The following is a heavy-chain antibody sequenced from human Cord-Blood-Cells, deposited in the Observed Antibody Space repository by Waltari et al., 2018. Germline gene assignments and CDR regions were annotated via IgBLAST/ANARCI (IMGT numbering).Heavy chain of an antibody. CDR2: FVPEDGET. CDR3: ATQWRVGATTDY. V-gene: IGHV1-24*01. Sequence: QVQLVQSGAEVKKPGASVKVSCKVSGYTLTELPMHWVRQAPGKGLEWMGGFVPEDGETIYAQKFQGRVTMTEDTSTDTAYMELSSLRSEDTAVYYCATQWRVGATTDYWGKGTLVTVSS. CDR1: GYTLTELP. D-gene: IGHD1-26*01. J-gene: IGHJ4*02.